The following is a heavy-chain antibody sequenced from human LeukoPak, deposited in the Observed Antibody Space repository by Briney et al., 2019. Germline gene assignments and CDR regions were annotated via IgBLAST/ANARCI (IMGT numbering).Heavy chain of an antibody. CDR1: GDNFASYR. CDR2: IYPGDSDT. D-gene: IGHD6-19*01. J-gene: IGHJ5*02. Sequence: GESLKISCKVSGDNFASYRIGWVRQMPGKGLEWMGIIYPGDSDTRYSPSFQGQVTISADKSISTAYLQWSSLKASDTAMYYCARLHEQWLVRWWFDPWGQGTLVTVSS. CDR3: ARLHEQWLVRWWFDP. V-gene: IGHV5-51*01.